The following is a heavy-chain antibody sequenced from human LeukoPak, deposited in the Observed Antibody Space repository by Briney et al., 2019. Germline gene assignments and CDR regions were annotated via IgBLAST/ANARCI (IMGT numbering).Heavy chain of an antibody. CDR1: GVSISSGAYY. CDR2: IYYSGST. V-gene: IGHV4-61*08. CDR3: ARHKYTRDAFDI. J-gene: IGHJ3*02. D-gene: IGHD6-6*01. Sequence: PSQTLSLTCTVSGVSISSGAYYWSWIRQPPGKGLEWIGYIYYSGSTNYNPSLMSRVTMSVDTSKNQFSLKLSSVTAADTAIYFCARHKYTRDAFDIWGQGTMVSVSS.